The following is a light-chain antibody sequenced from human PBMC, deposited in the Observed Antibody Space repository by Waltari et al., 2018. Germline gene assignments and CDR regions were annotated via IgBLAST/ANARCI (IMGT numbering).Light chain of an antibody. J-gene: IGKJ5*01. CDR3: KQYGSAPRT. CDR2: GAS. CDR1: KCVSSIY. Sequence: DIVLTHSPRTLSLSPGERATLSCRASKCVSSIYLSWYQHKPGQAPRLLIYGASSRATGIPDRVSGRGAGTDFTLAISILEPEDFAVYYCKQYGSAPRTFGQGTRLEIK. V-gene: IGKV3-20*01.